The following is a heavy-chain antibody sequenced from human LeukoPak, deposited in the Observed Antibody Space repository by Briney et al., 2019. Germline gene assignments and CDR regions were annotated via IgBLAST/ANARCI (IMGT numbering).Heavy chain of an antibody. D-gene: IGHD3-3*01. CDR3: ARGNHDFWSGYSLGDY. CDR1: GYTFTSYG. V-gene: IGHV1-18*01. Sequence: ASVKVSCKASGYTFTSYGISWVRQAPGQGLKWMGWISAYNGNTNYAQKLQGRVTMTTDTSTSTAYMELRSLRSDDTAVYYCARGNHDFWSGYSLGDYWGQGTLVTVSS. J-gene: IGHJ4*02. CDR2: ISAYNGNT.